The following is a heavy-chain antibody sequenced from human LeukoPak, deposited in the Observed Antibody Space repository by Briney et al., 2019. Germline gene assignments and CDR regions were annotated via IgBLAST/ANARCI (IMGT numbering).Heavy chain of an antibody. Sequence: SETLSLTCTVSGGSISSSSYYWSWIRQPPGKGLEWIGYIYYSGSTSYNPSLKSRLTISLDTSKSQFSLKLTSVTAADTAVYYCARSTWLLDKWGQGTLVTVSS. CDR1: GGSISSSSYY. CDR2: IYYSGST. D-gene: IGHD5-12*01. V-gene: IGHV4-61*01. CDR3: ARSTWLLDK. J-gene: IGHJ4*02.